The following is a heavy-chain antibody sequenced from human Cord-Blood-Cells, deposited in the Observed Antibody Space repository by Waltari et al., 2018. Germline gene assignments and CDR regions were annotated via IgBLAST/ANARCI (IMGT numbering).Heavy chain of an antibody. Sequence: QVQLQESGPGLVKPSETQSLTCTVSGGSISSYYWSWIRQPPGKGLEWIGYIYYSGSTNYNPSLKSRVTISVDTSKNQFSLKLSSVTAADTAVYYCAREGDPYCGGDCPLGYYYGMDVWGQGTTVTVSS. D-gene: IGHD2-21*01. CDR2: IYYSGST. CDR1: GGSISSYY. CDR3: AREGDPYCGGDCPLGYYYGMDV. J-gene: IGHJ6*02. V-gene: IGHV4-59*01.